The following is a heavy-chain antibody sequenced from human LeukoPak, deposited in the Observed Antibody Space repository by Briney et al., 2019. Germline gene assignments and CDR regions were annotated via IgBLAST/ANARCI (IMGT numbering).Heavy chain of an antibody. D-gene: IGHD4-17*01. Sequence: SETLSLTCTVSGGSMSLYYWNWIRQPPGKGLEYIGYIYTSGSTNYNPSLKSRVTISVDTSKNQLSLRLSSVTAADTAVYYCARHGSPVTPQSDNWFDPWGQGTLVTVSS. CDR2: IYTSGST. J-gene: IGHJ5*02. CDR1: GGSMSLYY. V-gene: IGHV4-4*09. CDR3: ARHGSPVTPQSDNWFDP.